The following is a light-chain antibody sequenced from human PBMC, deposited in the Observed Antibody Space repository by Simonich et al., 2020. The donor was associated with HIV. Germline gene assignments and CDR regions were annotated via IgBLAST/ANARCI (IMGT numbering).Light chain of an antibody. Sequence: DIVMTQSPLSLPVTPGEPASISCRCSQSLLYSNGYNYLDWYLQKPGQSPQLLIYEVSSRFSGVPDRFSGSGSGTDFTLRISRVEAEDVGIYYCMQGIYLPYTFGQGTKLEIK. CDR1: QSLLYSNGYNY. CDR3: MQGIYLPYT. J-gene: IGKJ2*01. CDR2: EVS. V-gene: IGKV2-29*02.